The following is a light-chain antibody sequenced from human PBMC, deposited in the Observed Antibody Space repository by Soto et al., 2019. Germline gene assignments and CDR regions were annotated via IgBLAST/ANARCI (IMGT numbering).Light chain of an antibody. CDR1: QSVSSN. Sequence: EIVMTQSPATLSVSPGERATLSCRASQSVSSNLAWYQQKPGQAPRLLIYGASTRATGIPARFSGSGSGTEFTLTISSLQSEDFAVYYCQQYNNWRRSFGQGNKLEIK. J-gene: IGKJ2*01. V-gene: IGKV3-15*01. CDR2: GAS. CDR3: QQYNNWRRS.